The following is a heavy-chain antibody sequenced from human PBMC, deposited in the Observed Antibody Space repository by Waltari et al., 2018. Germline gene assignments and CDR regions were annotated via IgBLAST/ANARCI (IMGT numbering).Heavy chain of an antibody. Sequence: QVQLVQSAAELKKPGASVKLSCKASGSTFTCYSIQWVRQAPGQGLEWMGVMNSGGDTKIYAQKFQGRVTMTRDTSTSTVYMELSSLRSEDTAVYYCARLGITMTPDYWGQGTLVTVSS. V-gene: IGHV1-46*01. CDR1: GSTFTCYS. J-gene: IGHJ4*02. CDR2: MNSGGDTK. CDR3: ARLGITMTPDY.